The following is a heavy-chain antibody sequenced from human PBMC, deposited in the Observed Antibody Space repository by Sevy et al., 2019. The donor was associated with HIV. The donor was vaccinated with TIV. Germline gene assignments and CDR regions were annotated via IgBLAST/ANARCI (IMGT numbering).Heavy chain of an antibody. J-gene: IGHJ4*02. Sequence: SETLSLTCTVSGDSISNSRYYWGWIRQPPGKGLEWIGSVYYSGSTYYNPSLKSRVTLSIDTSKNQFLLKVNSVTATDTAVSYCANQPLTLISPPDSWGQGTLVTVSS. CDR2: VYYSGST. V-gene: IGHV4-39*01. CDR3: ANQPLTLISPPDS. D-gene: IGHD2-2*01. CDR1: GDSISNSRYY.